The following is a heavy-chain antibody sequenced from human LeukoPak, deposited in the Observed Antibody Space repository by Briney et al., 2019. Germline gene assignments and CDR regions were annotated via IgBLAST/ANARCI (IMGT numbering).Heavy chain of an antibody. V-gene: IGHV3-20*04. CDR3: AREDDYDKLTGYRLPFFDY. CDR1: GFTFDDYG. J-gene: IGHJ4*02. Sequence: PGGSLRLSCAASGFTFDDYGMSWVRQAPGKGLEWVSGINWNGGDTGYADSVKGRFTISRDNAKNSLFPQMNSLRVEDTALYYCAREDDYDKLTGYRLPFFDYWGQGTLVTVSS. CDR2: INWNGGDT. D-gene: IGHD3-9*01.